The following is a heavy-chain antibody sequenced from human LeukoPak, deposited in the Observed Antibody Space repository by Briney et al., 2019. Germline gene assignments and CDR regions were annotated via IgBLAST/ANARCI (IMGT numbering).Heavy chain of an antibody. CDR1: GYTFTGYY. Sequence: GASVKVSCKASGYTFTGYYMHWVRQAPGQGLEWMGWINPNSGGTNYAQKFQGRVTMTRDTSISTAYMELSRLRSDDTAVYYCARDNGSGWYYCYYYMDVWGKGTTVTVSS. CDR3: ARDNGSGWYYCYYYMDV. V-gene: IGHV1-2*02. J-gene: IGHJ6*03. CDR2: INPNSGGT. D-gene: IGHD6-19*01.